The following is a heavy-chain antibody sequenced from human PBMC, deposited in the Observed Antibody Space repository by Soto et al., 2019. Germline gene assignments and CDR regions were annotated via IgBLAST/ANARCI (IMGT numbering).Heavy chain of an antibody. V-gene: IGHV3-33*01. D-gene: IGHD3-10*01. CDR3: AREGNYYGMDV. CDR2: IWYDGSNK. CDR1: GFTFSSYG. Sequence: GGSLRLSCAASGFTFSSYGMHWVRQAPGKGLEWVAVIWYDGSNKYYADSVKGRFTISRDNSKNTLYLQMNSLRAEDTAVYYCAREGNYYGMDVRGQGTTVTVSS. J-gene: IGHJ6*02.